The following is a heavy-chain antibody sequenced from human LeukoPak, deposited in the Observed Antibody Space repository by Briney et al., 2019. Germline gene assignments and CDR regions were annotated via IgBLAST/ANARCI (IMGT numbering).Heavy chain of an antibody. V-gene: IGHV1-69*04. CDR2: IIPILGIA. J-gene: IGHJ4*02. Sequence: ASVKVSCKASGGTFSSYAISWVRQAPGQGLEWMGRIIPILGIANYAQKFQGRVTITADKSTSTAYMELSSLRSEDTAVYYCARGELITMIAFDYWGQGTLVTVSS. CDR1: GGTFSSYA. D-gene: IGHD3-22*01. CDR3: ARGELITMIAFDY.